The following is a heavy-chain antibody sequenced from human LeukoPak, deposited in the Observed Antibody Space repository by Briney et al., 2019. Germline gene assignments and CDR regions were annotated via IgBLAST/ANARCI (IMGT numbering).Heavy chain of an antibody. CDR1: GYPFTTWE. J-gene: IGHJ5*02. D-gene: IGHD1-14*01. V-gene: IGHV1-8*01. CDR3: ARGPRNDP. Sequence: GASVKVSCKTSGYPFTTWELNWVRQAAGQGLEWMGWVHPNSGDTDYAQRFQGRVTMTRDTSTSTVYMELRGLRYDDTAVYFCARGPRNDPWGQGTLVTVSS. CDR2: VHPNSGDT.